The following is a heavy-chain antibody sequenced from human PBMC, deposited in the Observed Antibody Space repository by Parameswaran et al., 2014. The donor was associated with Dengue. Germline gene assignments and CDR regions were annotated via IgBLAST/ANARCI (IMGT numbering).Heavy chain of an antibody. CDR3: AKLAVAGRIGYFDY. Sequence: VRQMPGKGLEWVSAISGSGGSTYYADSVKGRFTISRDNSKNTLYLQMNSLRAEDTAVYYCAKLAVAGRIGYFDYWARNLVTVSS. CDR2: ISGSGGST. D-gene: IGHD6-19*01. J-gene: IGHJ4*03. V-gene: IGHV3-23*01.